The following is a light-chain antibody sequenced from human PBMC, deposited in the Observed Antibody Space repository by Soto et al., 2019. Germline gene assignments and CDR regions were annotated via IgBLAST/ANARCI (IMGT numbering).Light chain of an antibody. J-gene: IGKJ1*01. V-gene: IGKV3-20*01. CDR3: QQYGSSPAT. CDR1: QSVSSSY. CDR2: GAS. Sequence: EIVLTQSPDTMSLSPGERATLSCRASQSVSSSYLAWYQQKPGQAPRLLIYGASSRATGIPDRFSGSGSGTDFTLTISRLEPEDFAVYYCQQYGSSPATFGQGTK.